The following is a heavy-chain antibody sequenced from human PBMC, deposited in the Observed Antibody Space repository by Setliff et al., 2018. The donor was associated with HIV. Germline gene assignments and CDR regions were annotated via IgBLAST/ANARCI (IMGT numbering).Heavy chain of an antibody. D-gene: IGHD3-22*01. V-gene: IGHV4-31*03. CDR2: IYYSGST. Sequence: PSETLSLTCTVSGGSISSSSYYWGWIRQHPGKGLEWIGYIYYSGSTYYNPSLKSRVSMSVDTSENQFSLKLSSVTAADTAVYYCARGLSFYDPGGFDYWGQGTLVTVSS. J-gene: IGHJ4*02. CDR1: GGSISSSSYY. CDR3: ARGLSFYDPGGFDY.